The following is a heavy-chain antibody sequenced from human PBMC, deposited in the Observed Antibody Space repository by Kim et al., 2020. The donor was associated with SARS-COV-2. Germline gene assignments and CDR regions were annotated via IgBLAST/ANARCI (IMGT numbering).Heavy chain of an antibody. CDR3: AIGPECTSVISFTREKVD. V-gene: IGHV1-69*13. J-gene: IGHJ4*01. CDR1: GGTFGTYA. Sequence: SVKVSCKLSGGTFGTYALSWVRQAPGQGLEWMGGIIPIHGTTNYDRNFQGRVTFSADEPPSTAFTELRSLRTEETAVYFCAIGPECTSVISFTREKVD. CDR2: IIPIHGTT. D-gene: IGHD2-21*01.